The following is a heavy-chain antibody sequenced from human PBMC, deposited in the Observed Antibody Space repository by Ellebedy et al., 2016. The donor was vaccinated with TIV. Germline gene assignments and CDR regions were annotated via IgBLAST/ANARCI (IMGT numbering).Heavy chain of an antibody. CDR2: IYTSGST. CDR3: ARDQTYYDFWSGYSSWFDP. J-gene: IGHJ5*02. D-gene: IGHD3-3*01. CDR1: GGSISSYY. V-gene: IGHV4-4*07. Sequence: SETLSLXXTVSGGSISSYYWSWIRQPAGKGLEWIGRIYTSGSTNYNPSLKSRVTISVDTSKNQFSLKLSSVTAADTAVYYCARDQTYYDFWSGYSSWFDPWGQGTLVTVSS.